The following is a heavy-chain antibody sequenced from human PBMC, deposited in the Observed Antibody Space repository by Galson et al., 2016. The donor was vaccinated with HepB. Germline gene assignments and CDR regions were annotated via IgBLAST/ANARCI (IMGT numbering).Heavy chain of an antibody. CDR1: GFALSAYS. Sequence: LRLSCAASGFALSAYSMNWVPQAPGEGLEWVSYISPTSITIYYADSVKGRFTISRDNAKNSLYLQVHSLRDEDTAVYYCARAQSGSWLNDAFDIWGQGTMVTVSS. D-gene: IGHD6-13*01. J-gene: IGHJ3*02. CDR2: ISPTSITI. CDR3: ARAQSGSWLNDAFDI. V-gene: IGHV3-48*02.